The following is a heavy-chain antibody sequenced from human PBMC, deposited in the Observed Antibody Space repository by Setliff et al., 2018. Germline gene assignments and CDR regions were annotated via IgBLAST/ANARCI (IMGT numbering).Heavy chain of an antibody. CDR2: IYTSWST. CDR3: VREGYSEYFQD. V-gene: IGHV4-61*09. CDR1: GGSMNSGSYY. J-gene: IGHJ1*01. Sequence: SETLSLTCTVSGGSMNSGSYYWSFIRQPAGKGLEWIGQIYTSWSTNYNPSLKSRVTMSVDTSKNQLSLTLSSVTAADTAVYYCVREGYSEYFQDWGRGTLVTVSS. D-gene: IGHD1-1*01.